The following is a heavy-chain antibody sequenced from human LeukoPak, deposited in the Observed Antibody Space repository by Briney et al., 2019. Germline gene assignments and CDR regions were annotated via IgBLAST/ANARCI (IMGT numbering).Heavy chain of an antibody. V-gene: IGHV1-18*01. D-gene: IGHD6-25*01. Sequence: ASVKVSRKVSGYTFTSYGISWVRQAPGQGLEWMGWISAYNGNTNYAQKLQGRVTMTTDTSRSTAYMELRSLRSDDTAVYYCARDRLKEAGYYFDYWGQGTLVTVSS. CDR1: GYTFTSYG. CDR3: ARDRLKEAGYYFDY. J-gene: IGHJ4*02. CDR2: ISAYNGNT.